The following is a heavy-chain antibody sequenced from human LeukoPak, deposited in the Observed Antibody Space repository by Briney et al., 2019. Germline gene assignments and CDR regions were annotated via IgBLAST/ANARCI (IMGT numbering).Heavy chain of an antibody. J-gene: IGHJ3*02. CDR1: GGTFSSYA. D-gene: IGHD6-13*01. Sequence: SVKVSCKASGGTFSSYAISWVRQAPGQGLEWMGGIIPIFGTANYAQKFQGRVTITADESTSTAYMELSSLRSEDTAVYYCARSWGSSWFRGAFDIWGQGTMVTVSS. V-gene: IGHV1-69*13. CDR3: ARSWGSSWFRGAFDI. CDR2: IIPIFGTA.